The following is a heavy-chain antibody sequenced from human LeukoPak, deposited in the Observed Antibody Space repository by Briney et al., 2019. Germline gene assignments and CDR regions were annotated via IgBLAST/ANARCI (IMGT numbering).Heavy chain of an antibody. CDR1: GFSFSNYW. Sequence: GRSLRLSCAASGFSFSNYWMHWVRQAPGKGLVWVSRINSDGSSRRSYADSVKGRFTISRDNGRNTVYLQMNSLRAEDTAVYYCARGADYDILTGYSNHYGMDVWGQGTTVTVSS. D-gene: IGHD3-9*01. CDR2: INSDGSSRR. CDR3: ARGADYDILTGYSNHYGMDV. J-gene: IGHJ6*02. V-gene: IGHV3-74*01.